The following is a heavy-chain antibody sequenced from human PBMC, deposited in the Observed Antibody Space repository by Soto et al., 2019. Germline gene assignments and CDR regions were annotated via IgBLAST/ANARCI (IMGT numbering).Heavy chain of an antibody. D-gene: IGHD3-22*01. J-gene: IGHJ4*02. CDR3: ARVRREYDNSGPVDY. CDR1: GGSSSSGDYS. Sequence: PLETLSHTWAVSGGSSSSGDYSWNWIRQPPGKGLEWIGYIYYGGSTYYNPSLQSRVTMSVDRSRNQFSLKLNSVTAADTAVYYCARVRREYDNSGPVDYWGQGTLVTVSS. CDR2: IYYGGST. V-gene: IGHV4-30-2*01.